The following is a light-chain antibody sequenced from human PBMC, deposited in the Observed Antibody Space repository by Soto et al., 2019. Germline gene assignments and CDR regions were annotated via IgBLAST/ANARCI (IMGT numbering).Light chain of an antibody. CDR2: DAS. Sequence: EIVLTQSPATLSLSPGERAILSCRASQSVSTYLAWYQQKPGQAPRLLIFDASNRATGIPARFSGSGSGTDFTLTISSLEPEDFAVYSCQQRADWPATFGPGTKVDIK. CDR1: QSVSTY. CDR3: QQRADWPAT. J-gene: IGKJ3*01. V-gene: IGKV3-11*01.